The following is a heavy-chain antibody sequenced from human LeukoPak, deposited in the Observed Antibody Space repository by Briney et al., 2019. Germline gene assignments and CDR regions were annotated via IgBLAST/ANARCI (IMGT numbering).Heavy chain of an antibody. J-gene: IGHJ4*02. Sequence: SETLSLTCTVSGGSISSSSYYWGWIRQPPGKGLEWIGSIYYSGSTYYNPSLKSRVTISVDTSKNQFSLKLSSVTAADTAVYYCARQDFWSGYYNDYWGQGTLVTVSS. V-gene: IGHV4-39*01. CDR2: IYYSGST. CDR1: GGSISSSSYY. D-gene: IGHD3-3*01. CDR3: ARQDFWSGYYNDY.